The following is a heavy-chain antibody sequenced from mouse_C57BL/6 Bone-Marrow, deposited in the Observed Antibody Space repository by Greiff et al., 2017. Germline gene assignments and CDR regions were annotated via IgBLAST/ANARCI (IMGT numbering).Heavy chain of an antibody. V-gene: IGHV1-15*01. CDR1: GYTFTDYE. CDR3: TRSNSYYGSSYGFDY. Sequence: QVQLQQSGAELVRPGASVTLSCKASGYTFTDYEMHWVKQTPVHGLEWIGAIDPETGGTAYNQKFKGKAILTADKSSSTAYMELRSLTSEDSAVYYCTRSNSYYGSSYGFDYWGQGTTLTVSS. CDR2: IDPETGGT. D-gene: IGHD1-1*01. J-gene: IGHJ2*01.